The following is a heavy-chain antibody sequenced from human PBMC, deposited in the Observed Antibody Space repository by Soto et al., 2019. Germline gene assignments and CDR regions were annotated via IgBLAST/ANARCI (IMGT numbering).Heavy chain of an antibody. Sequence: QVQLQESGPGLVKPSQTLSLTCTVSGGSISSGGYYWSWIRQHPGKGLEWIGYIYYSGSTYYNPSLKSRVTISVDTSKNQFSLKLSSVTAADTAVYYCARGTLVPAAGTSRADSSGWYSSRYFDYWGQGTLVTVSS. CDR2: IYYSGST. J-gene: IGHJ4*02. D-gene: IGHD6-19*01. CDR1: GGSISSGGYY. V-gene: IGHV4-31*03. CDR3: ARGTLVPAAGTSRADSSGWYSSRYFDY.